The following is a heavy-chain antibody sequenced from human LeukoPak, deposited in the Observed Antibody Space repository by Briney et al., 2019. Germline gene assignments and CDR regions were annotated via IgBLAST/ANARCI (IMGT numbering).Heavy chain of an antibody. CDR1: GGSISSSSYY. CDR2: IYYSGST. Sequence: SETLSLTCTVSGGSISSSSYYWSWIRQPPGKGLEWIGYIYYSGSTNYNPSLKSRVTISVDTSKNQFSLKLSSVTAADTAVYYCAGSSGSYYNPYYFDYWGQGTLVTVSS. D-gene: IGHD3-10*01. CDR3: AGSSGSYYNPYYFDY. V-gene: IGHV4-61*01. J-gene: IGHJ4*02.